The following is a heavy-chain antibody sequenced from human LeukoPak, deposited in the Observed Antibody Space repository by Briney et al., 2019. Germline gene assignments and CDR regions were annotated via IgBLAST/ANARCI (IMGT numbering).Heavy chain of an antibody. CDR2: IIPIFGTA. D-gene: IGHD6-6*01. CDR3: ARYSSSGVYYYYYMDV. V-gene: IGHV1-69*06. CDR1: GGTFSSYA. J-gene: IGHJ6*03. Sequence: EASVKVSCKASGGTFSSYAISWVRQAPGQGLEWMGGIIPIFGTANYAQKFQGRVTITADKSTSTAYMELSSLRSEDTAVYYCARYSSSGVYYYYYMDVWGKGTTVTVSS.